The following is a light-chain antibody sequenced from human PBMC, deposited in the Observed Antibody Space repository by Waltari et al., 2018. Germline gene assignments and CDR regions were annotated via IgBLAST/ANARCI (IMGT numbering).Light chain of an antibody. Sequence: AIQLTQYPSSLSASVGHRITITCRASQDIASALAWYVQKPGKAPQLLIYDASTLERGVPSRFSGSGSGTDFTLSISGLQPEDFATYYCQQFINYPLTFGPGTTVDIK. CDR3: QQFINYPLT. J-gene: IGKJ3*01. CDR2: DAS. V-gene: IGKV1D-13*01. CDR1: QDIASA.